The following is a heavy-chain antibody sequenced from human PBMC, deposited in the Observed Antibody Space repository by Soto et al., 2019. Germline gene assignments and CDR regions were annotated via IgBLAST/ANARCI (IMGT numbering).Heavy chain of an antibody. CDR3: AKRGPLGFCASTSCYAFDY. CDR2: ISGSGGNT. V-gene: IGHV3-23*01. CDR1: GFTFAGYA. D-gene: IGHD2-2*01. J-gene: IGHJ4*02. Sequence: LRLSCASSGFTFAGYAMTWVRQAPGKGLEWVSSISGSGGNTYYADSVKGRFTVSRDNSENTLYLQMNSLRVEDTAIYYCAKRGPLGFCASTSCYAFDYWGPGALVTVSS.